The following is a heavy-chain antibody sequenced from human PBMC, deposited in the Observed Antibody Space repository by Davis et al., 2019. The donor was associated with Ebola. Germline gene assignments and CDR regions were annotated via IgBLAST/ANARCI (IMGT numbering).Heavy chain of an antibody. Sequence: GESLKISCTGSGYNFTTHWITWVRQMPGKGLEWMGRIDPSNSYTSYSPSFQGHVTISADKSISTAYLQWSSLRASDTAMYFCARAVGSSTWFDAFDIWGQGTMVTVSS. CDR1: GYNFTTHW. CDR3: ARAVGSSTWFDAFDI. CDR2: IDPSNSYT. J-gene: IGHJ3*02. D-gene: IGHD6-13*01. V-gene: IGHV5-10-1*01.